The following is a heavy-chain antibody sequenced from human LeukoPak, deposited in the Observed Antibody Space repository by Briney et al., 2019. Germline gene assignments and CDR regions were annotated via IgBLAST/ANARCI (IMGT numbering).Heavy chain of an antibody. J-gene: IGHJ6*02. CDR2: INGDESEK. CDR1: GFTFSNYW. Sequence: GGSLRLSCAASGFTFSNYWMSWVRQAPGKGLEWVANINGDESEKYYVDSVRGRFTISRDNAKNSLDLQMNSLRAEDTAVYFCAIAATGRGGMDAWGQGTTVIVFS. CDR3: AIAATGRGGMDA. V-gene: IGHV3-7*01.